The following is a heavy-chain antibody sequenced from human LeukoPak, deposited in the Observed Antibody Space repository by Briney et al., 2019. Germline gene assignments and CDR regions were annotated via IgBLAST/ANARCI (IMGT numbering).Heavy chain of an antibody. CDR2: INSDGSST. V-gene: IGHV3-74*01. D-gene: IGHD3-10*01. J-gene: IGHJ3*02. CDR1: GFTFSSYW. CDR3: AKDYYSDYSGSGNYGRDDAFDI. Sequence: PGGSLRLSCAASGFTFSSYWMHWVRQAPGKGLVWVSRINSDGSSTSYADSVKGRFTMSRDNAKNSLYLQMNSLRAEDTAVYYWAKDYYSDYSGSGNYGRDDAFDIWGQGTMVTVSS.